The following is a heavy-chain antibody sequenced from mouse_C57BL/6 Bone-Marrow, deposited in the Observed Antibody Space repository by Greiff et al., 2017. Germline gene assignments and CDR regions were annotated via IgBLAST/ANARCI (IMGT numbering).Heavy chain of an antibody. J-gene: IGHJ3*01. CDR2: INPGSGGT. Sequence: QVQLQQSGAELVRPGTSVKVSCKASGYAFTNYLIEWVKQRPGQGLEWIGVINPGSGGTNYNEKFKGKATLTADESSSTAYMQLSSLTSEDSAVYFGASHGYYGSSPWFAYWGQGTLVTVSA. CDR1: GYAFTNYL. V-gene: IGHV1-54*01. D-gene: IGHD1-1*01. CDR3: ASHGYYGSSPWFAY.